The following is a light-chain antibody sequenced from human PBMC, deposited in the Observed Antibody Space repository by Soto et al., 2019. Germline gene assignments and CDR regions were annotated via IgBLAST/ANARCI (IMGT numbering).Light chain of an antibody. CDR1: NIGSKS. J-gene: IGLJ3*02. CDR2: YDS. Sequence: SYELTQPPSVSVAPGKTARITCGGNNIGSKSGHWYQQKPGQAPVLVIYYDSDRPSGIPERFSGSNSGNTATLTISRVEAGDEADYYCQVWDSSSDPWVFGGGTKLTVL. CDR3: QVWDSSSDPWV. V-gene: IGLV3-21*04.